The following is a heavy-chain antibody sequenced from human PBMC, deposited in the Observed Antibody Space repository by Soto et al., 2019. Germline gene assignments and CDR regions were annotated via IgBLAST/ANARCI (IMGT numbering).Heavy chain of an antibody. CDR1: GDSVSSASFY. CDR2: IYFSGST. CDR3: ARLNSGRNWFDP. D-gene: IGHD6-19*01. V-gene: IGHV4-61*01. J-gene: IGHJ5*02. Sequence: KTSETLSLTXTVSGDSVSSASFYWIWIRQAPGKGLEWIGFIYFSGSTNYNPSLKSRVTMSLDTSKNQFSLNLSSVTPADTAVYYCARLNSGRNWFDPWGQGTLVTVSS.